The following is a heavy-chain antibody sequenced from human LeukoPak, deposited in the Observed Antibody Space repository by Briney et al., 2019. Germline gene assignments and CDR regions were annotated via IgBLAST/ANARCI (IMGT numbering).Heavy chain of an antibody. CDR3: ARRGASGNWFDP. CDR2: IYTSGST. Sequence: SETLSLTCTVFGGSISGYYWRWTRQPPGKGLEWIGYIYTSGSTNYTPSLKSRVTISVDPSKNQFSLKLSSVTAADTAGYYCARRGASGNWFDPWGQGTLVTVSS. CDR1: GGSISGYY. J-gene: IGHJ5*02. D-gene: IGHD1-26*01. V-gene: IGHV4-4*09.